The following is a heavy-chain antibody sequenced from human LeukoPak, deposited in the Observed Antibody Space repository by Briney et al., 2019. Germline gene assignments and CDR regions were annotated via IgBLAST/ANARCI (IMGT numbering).Heavy chain of an antibody. CDR3: ARVSGYSYGGNDY. CDR2: INHSGST. CDR1: GGSFSGYY. D-gene: IGHD5-18*01. Sequence: KPSETLSLTCAVYGGSFSGYYRNWIRQPPGKGLEWIGEINHSGSTTYNPSLKSRVTISLDTSKNQFSLKLSSVTAADTAVYYCARVSGYSYGGNDYWCQGTLVTVSS. J-gene: IGHJ4*02. V-gene: IGHV4-34*01.